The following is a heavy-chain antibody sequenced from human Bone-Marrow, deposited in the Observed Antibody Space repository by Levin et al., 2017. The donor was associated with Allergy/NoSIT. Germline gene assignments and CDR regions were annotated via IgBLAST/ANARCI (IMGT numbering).Heavy chain of an antibody. CDR3: ARGNGDSGYDSELDY. Sequence: GESLKISCAASGFTFSSYAMHWVRQAPGKGLEWVAVISYDGSNKYYADSVKGRFTISRDNSKNTLYLQMNSLRAEDTAVYYCARGNGDSGYDSELDYWGQGTLVTVSS. CDR1: GFTFSSYA. D-gene: IGHD5-12*01. CDR2: ISYDGSNK. J-gene: IGHJ4*02. V-gene: IGHV3-30-3*01.